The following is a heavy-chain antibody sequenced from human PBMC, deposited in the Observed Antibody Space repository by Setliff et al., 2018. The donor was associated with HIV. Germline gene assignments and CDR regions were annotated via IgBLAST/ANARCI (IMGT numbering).Heavy chain of an antibody. CDR1: GGSIISYY. D-gene: IGHD3-10*01. CDR3: ARDHVFGSRTGFDP. V-gene: IGHV4-59*12. Sequence: PSETLSLTCTVSGGSIISYYWSWIRQPPGKGLEWIAYIYYSGTTKYNPSLKSRVSISVDTSKNQFSLKLSAVTAADTAVYYCARDHVFGSRTGFDPWGPGILVTVSS. J-gene: IGHJ5*02. CDR2: IYYSGTT.